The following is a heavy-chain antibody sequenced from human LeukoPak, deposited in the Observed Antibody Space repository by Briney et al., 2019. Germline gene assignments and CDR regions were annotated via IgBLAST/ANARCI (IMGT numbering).Heavy chain of an antibody. V-gene: IGHV3-15*01. CDR2: IKRKTEGGTT. J-gene: IGHJ4*02. CDR1: GFTFSSSA. D-gene: IGHD3-10*01. CDR3: TTGNFGPY. Sequence: GGSLRLSCAASGFTFSSSAMSWVRQAAGKGLEWVGRIKRKTEGGTTDYVAPVKGRFIISRDDSKNTLYLQMNSLKTEDTAFYYCTTGNFGPYWGQGTLVTVSS.